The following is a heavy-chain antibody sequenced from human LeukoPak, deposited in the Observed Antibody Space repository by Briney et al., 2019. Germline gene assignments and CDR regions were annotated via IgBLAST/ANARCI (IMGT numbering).Heavy chain of an antibody. CDR1: GFTFSNSW. CDR3: ARAYSSPNWFDP. V-gene: IGHV3-7*04. D-gene: IGHD6-13*01. CDR2: IKVDGSET. Sequence: PGGSLRLSCAASGFTFSNSWMSWVRQAPGKGLEWVANIKVDGSETYYVDSVKGRFTISRDNAKSSLYLRMDSLRAEDTALYYCARAYSSPNWFDPWGQGTLVTVSS. J-gene: IGHJ5*02.